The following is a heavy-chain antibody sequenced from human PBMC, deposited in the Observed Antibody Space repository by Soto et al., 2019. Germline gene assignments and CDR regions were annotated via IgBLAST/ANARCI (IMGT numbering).Heavy chain of an antibody. D-gene: IGHD4-4*01. V-gene: IGHV4-39*01. J-gene: IGHJ6*02. Sequence: SETLSLTCTVSGGSISRSSYYWGWIRQPPGKGLEWIGSIYYSGSTYYNPSLKSRVTISVDTSKNQFSLKLSSVTAADTAVYYCATNYAYYYYYGMDVWGQGTTVTV. CDR2: IYYSGST. CDR1: GGSISRSSYY. CDR3: ATNYAYYYYYGMDV.